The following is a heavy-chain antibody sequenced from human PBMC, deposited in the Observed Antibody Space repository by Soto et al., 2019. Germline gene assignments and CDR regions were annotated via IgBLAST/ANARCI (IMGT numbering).Heavy chain of an antibody. J-gene: IGHJ4*02. D-gene: IGHD5-18*01. V-gene: IGHV3-23*01. CDR2: IAGSRDCI. Sequence: GGSLRLSCGASGFTFSKYAMNWVRQAPGKGLEWVSRIAGSRDCIYYADSVKGRFTISRDNSQNTLYLQMNSLRPEDTALYFCSKDRGGSHPIAMDHRGQGILVTVPS. CDR3: SKDRGGSHPIAMDH. CDR1: GFTFSKYA.